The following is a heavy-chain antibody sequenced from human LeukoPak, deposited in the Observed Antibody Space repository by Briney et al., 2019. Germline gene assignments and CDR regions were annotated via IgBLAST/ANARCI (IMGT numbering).Heavy chain of an antibody. D-gene: IGHD3-22*01. CDR1: GGSISSYY. J-gene: IGHJ4*02. Sequence: SETLSLTCTVSGGSISSYYWSWIRQPPGKGLEWIGYIYYSGSTNYNPSLKSRVTISVDTSKNQFSLKLSSVTAADTAVYYCAREVTYCYDSSGSFDYWGQGTLVTVSS. CDR3: AREVTYCYDSSGSFDY. V-gene: IGHV4-59*01. CDR2: IYYSGST.